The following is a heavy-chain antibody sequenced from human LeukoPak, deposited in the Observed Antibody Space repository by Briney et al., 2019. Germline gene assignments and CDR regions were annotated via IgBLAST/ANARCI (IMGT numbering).Heavy chain of an antibody. J-gene: IGHJ4*02. CDR2: ISSSSSTI. V-gene: IGHV3-48*01. CDR1: GFTFSSYS. D-gene: IGHD3-10*01. Sequence: PGGSLRLSCAASGFTFSSYSMNWVRQAPGKGLEWVSYISSSSSTIYYADSVKGRFTISRDNAKNSLYLQMNSLRAEDTAVYYCARDYPWFGELLPTLGFDYWGQGTLVTVSS. CDR3: ARDYPWFGELLPTLGFDY.